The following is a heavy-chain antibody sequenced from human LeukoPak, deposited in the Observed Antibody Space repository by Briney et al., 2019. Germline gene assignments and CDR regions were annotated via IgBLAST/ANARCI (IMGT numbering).Heavy chain of an antibody. Sequence: SETLSLTCAVSGYSISSGYYWGWIRQPPGRGLEWIGSIYHSGSTYYNPSLKSRVTISVDTSKNQFSLKLSSVTAADTAVYYCAREGEYYDFWSGRDNWFDPWGQGTLVTVSS. D-gene: IGHD3-3*01. V-gene: IGHV4-38-2*02. CDR1: GYSISSGYY. J-gene: IGHJ5*02. CDR2: IYHSGST. CDR3: AREGEYYDFWSGRDNWFDP.